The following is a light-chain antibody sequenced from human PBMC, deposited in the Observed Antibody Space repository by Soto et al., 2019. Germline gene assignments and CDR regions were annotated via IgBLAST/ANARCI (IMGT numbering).Light chain of an antibody. CDR2: GAS. CDR1: QSVSSN. J-gene: IGKJ2*01. CDR3: QQYNKWPPYT. Sequence: EIVMTQSPATLSVSPGERATLSCRASQSVSSNLAWYQQKPGQGPRLLIYGASTRATGIPARFSGSGSGTEFTLTISSRQSEDFAVFYCQQYNKWPPYTFGQGTKVEIK. V-gene: IGKV3-15*01.